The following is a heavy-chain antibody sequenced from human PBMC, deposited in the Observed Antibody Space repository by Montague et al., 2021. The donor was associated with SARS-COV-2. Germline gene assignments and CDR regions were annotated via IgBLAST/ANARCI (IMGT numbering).Heavy chain of an antibody. D-gene: IGHD1-26*01. J-gene: IGHJ4*02. CDR1: GGSMSYFY. CDR2: MYPNGRA. V-gene: IGHV4-59*01. Sequence: SETLSLTCTVSGGSMSYFYWSWIRQTPGKGLEWIGYMYPNGRADYNPSLKGRVTITMDTSKNQLSLNLTSVTAADTAMYFCARDWDSGSYHHYFNSWGQGTLVTVSS. CDR3: ARDWDSGSYHHYFNS.